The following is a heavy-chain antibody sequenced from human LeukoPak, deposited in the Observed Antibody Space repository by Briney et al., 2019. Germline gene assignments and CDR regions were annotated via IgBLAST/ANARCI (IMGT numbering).Heavy chain of an antibody. D-gene: IGHD6-6*01. CDR3: ARDLRGSSSSEALNWFDP. Sequence: GASVKVSCKASGYTFTSYYMHWVRQAPGQGLEWMGIVNPSGGSTSYAQKFQGRVTMTRDMSTSTVYMELSSLRSEDTAVYYCARDLRGSSSSEALNWFDPWGQGTLVTVSS. V-gene: IGHV1-46*01. CDR2: VNPSGGST. J-gene: IGHJ5*02. CDR1: GYTFTSYY.